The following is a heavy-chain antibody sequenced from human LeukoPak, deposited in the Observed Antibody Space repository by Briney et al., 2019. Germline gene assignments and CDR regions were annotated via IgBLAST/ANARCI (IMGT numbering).Heavy chain of an antibody. Sequence: SETLSLTCRVSGGFIGSYIWTWIRQSPGKGLEWIGYIYDSGRTDYNPSLKSRLTISVDASKNQFSLRLNSVTAADTAVYYCARERGRLYDYWGQGTLVTVSS. D-gene: IGHD3-10*01. V-gene: IGHV4-59*01. CDR1: GGFIGSYI. CDR2: IYDSGRT. CDR3: ARERGRLYDY. J-gene: IGHJ4*02.